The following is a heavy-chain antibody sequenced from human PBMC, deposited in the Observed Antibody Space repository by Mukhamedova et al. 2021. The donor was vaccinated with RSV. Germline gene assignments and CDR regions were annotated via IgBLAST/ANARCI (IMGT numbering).Heavy chain of an antibody. CDR3: ARVAGGPYDY. V-gene: IGHV3-74*01. J-gene: IGHJ4*02. CDR2: INSDGSIT. D-gene: IGHD6-19*01. Sequence: GLVWVSRINSDGSITTYADSVKGRFTISRDNAKNTLSLQMNSLRAEDTAVYYCARVAGGPYDYWCQGTLVTVSS.